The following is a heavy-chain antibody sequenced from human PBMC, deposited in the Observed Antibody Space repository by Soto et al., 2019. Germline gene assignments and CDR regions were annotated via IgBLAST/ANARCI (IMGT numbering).Heavy chain of an antibody. J-gene: IGHJ4*01. Sequence: SETLSLTCTVSGGSISSGGYYWSWIRQHPGKGLEWIGYIYYSGSTYYNPSLKSRVTISVDTSKNQFSLKLLSVTAADTAVYYCARGYSHMRFLDYIPPGIAESIQYYFDYWGQGTLVNVSS. D-gene: IGHD3-3*01. CDR2: IYYSGST. V-gene: IGHV4-31*03. CDR1: GGSISSGGYY. CDR3: ARGYSHMRFLDYIPPGIAESIQYYFDY.